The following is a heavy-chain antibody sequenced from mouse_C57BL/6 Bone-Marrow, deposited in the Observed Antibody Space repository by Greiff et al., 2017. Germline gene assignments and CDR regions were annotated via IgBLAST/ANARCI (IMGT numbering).Heavy chain of an antibody. V-gene: IGHV1-75*01. Sequence: VQLQQSGPELVKPGASVKISCKASGYTFTDYYINWVKQRPGQGLEWIGWIFPGSGSTYYNEKFKGKATLTVDKSSSTAYMLLSSLTSEDSAVYFCARDRFITTVVADYAMDYWGQGNSVTVSS. CDR3: ARDRFITTVVADYAMDY. D-gene: IGHD1-1*01. CDR1: GYTFTDYY. J-gene: IGHJ4*01. CDR2: IFPGSGST.